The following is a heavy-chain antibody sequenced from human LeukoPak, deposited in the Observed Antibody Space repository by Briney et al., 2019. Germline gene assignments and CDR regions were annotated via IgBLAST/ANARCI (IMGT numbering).Heavy chain of an antibody. J-gene: IGHJ3*02. CDR2: IYSGGST. CDR1: GFTVSSNY. CDR3: ARVSYRAPLRYFDWLSPGGAFDI. Sequence: GGSLRLSCAASGFTVSSNYMSWVRQAPGEGLEWVSVIYSGGSTYYADSVKGRFTISRDNSKNTLYLQMNSLRAEDTAVYYCARVSYRAPLRYFDWLSPGGAFDIWGQGTMVTVSS. V-gene: IGHV3-53*01. D-gene: IGHD3-9*01.